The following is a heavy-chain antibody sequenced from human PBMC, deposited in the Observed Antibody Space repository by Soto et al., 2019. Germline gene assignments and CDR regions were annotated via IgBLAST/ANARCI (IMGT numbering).Heavy chain of an antibody. V-gene: IGHV7-4-1*01. CDR2: INTNTGNP. CDR1: GYTFTSYA. J-gene: IGHJ4*02. Sequence: GASVKVSCKASGYTFTSYAMNWVRQAPGQGLEWMGWINTNTGNPTYAQGFTGRFVFSLDTSVSTAYLQICSLKAEDTAVYYCARDRYDILTGYRGSYFDYWGQGTLVTVSS. D-gene: IGHD3-9*01. CDR3: ARDRYDILTGYRGSYFDY.